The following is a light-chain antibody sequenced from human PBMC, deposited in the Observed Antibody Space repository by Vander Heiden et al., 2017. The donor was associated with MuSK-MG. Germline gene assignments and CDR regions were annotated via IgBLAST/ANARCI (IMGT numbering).Light chain of an antibody. CDR3: STWDNSCV. CDR1: SNNVGSYA. J-gene: IGLJ3*02. Sequence: QSALTQEASVSGTVGQKVTLSCTGNSNNVGSYAVGWYQQISHGAPKSVMFENSLPSGIPDRFSGSKSGTTASLTSSGLEADDETDHYCSTWDNSCVFGGGTKLTVL. V-gene: IGLV1-36*01. CDR2: ENS.